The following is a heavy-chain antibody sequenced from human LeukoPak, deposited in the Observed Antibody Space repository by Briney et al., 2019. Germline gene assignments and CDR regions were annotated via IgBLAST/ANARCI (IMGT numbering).Heavy chain of an antibody. D-gene: IGHD1-1*01. V-gene: IGHV3-7*01. CDR1: GFSFSTSW. Sequence: GGSLRLSCAASGFSFSTSWMTWVRQAPGKGLEWVANIRRDGGEIYYMDSVKGRFAISRDNAKNSRYPQIKSLRLENTAVYYVLRGGEDGNDFDPWGQGTLVTVSS. CDR3: LRGGEDGNDFDP. CDR2: IRRDGGEI. J-gene: IGHJ5*02.